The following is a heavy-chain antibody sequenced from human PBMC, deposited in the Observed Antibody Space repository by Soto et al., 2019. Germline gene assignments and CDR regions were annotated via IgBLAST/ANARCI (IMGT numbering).Heavy chain of an antibody. CDR2: IHPRDSDT. Sequence: GESLKISCKGSGFMFTSYWIGWVRQIPGKGLEWMGIIHPRDSDTRYSPSFQGQVTISVDKSISTAYLQWSSLKASDTAMYYCARPNTVEGGGIGWFDPWGQGTLVTVSS. V-gene: IGHV5-51*01. D-gene: IGHD2-15*01. J-gene: IGHJ5*02. CDR3: ARPNTVEGGGIGWFDP. CDR1: GFMFTSYW.